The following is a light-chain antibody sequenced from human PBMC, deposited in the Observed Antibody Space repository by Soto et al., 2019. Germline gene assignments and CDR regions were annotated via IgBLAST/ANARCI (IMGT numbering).Light chain of an antibody. CDR3: SSYTSGSML. V-gene: IGLV2-14*03. CDR1: DSDIGSYNY. Sequence: QSALAQPASVSGSPGQSITISCTGTDSDIGSYNYVSWYQQPPGKAPKLIIYEVTNRPSGVSDRFSGSKSANTASLTISGLQADDEADYYCSSYTSGSMLFGGGPTVTVL. J-gene: IGLJ3*02. CDR2: EVT.